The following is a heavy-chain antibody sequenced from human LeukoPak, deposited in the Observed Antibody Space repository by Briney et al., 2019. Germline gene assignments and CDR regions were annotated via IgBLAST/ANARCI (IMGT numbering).Heavy chain of an antibody. J-gene: IGHJ4*02. CDR1: GGTFSSYA. D-gene: IGHD2-2*01. Sequence: ASVKVSCKASGGTFSSYAISWVRQAPGQGLEWMGGIIPIFGTANYAQKFQGRVTITADESTSTAYMELSSLRSEDTAVYYCARDYCSSTSCLFDYWGQGTLVTVSS. CDR3: ARDYCSSTSCLFDY. V-gene: IGHV1-69*13. CDR2: IIPIFGTA.